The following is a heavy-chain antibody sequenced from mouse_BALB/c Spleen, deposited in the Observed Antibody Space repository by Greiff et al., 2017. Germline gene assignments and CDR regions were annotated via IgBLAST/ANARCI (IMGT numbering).Heavy chain of an antibody. CDR2: IWGDGST. D-gene: IGHD2-4*01. V-gene: IGHV2-6-7*01. CDR3: AREIYYDYHYYAMDY. Sequence: VMLVESGPGLVAPSQSLSITCTVSGFSLTGYGVNWVRQPPGKGLEWLGMIWGDGSTDYNSALKSRLSISKDNSKSQVFLKMNSLQTDDTARYYCAREIYYDYHYYAMDYWGQGTSVTVSS. CDR1: GFSLTGYG. J-gene: IGHJ4*01.